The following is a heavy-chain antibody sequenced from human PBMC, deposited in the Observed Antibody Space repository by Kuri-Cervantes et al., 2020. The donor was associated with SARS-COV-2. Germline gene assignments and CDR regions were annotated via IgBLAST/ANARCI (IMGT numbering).Heavy chain of an antibody. J-gene: IGHJ4*02. CDR3: ARDRGYCSGGGCYSTGFSFDY. CDR2: ISSSSDYI. Sequence: GESLKISCAASGFTFSSYGMTWVRQAPGKGLEWVSSISSSSDYIYYADSVKGRFTVSRDNAENSLYLQMNSLRAGDTAVYYCARDRGYCSGGGCYSTGFSFDYWGQGALVTVPS. V-gene: IGHV3-21*01. CDR1: GFTFSSYG. D-gene: IGHD2-15*01.